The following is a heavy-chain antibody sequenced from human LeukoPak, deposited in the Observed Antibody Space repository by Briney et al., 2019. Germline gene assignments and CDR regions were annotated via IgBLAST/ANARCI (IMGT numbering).Heavy chain of an antibody. CDR2: ISYDGSNK. D-gene: IGHD3-10*01. V-gene: IGHV3-30*04. Sequence: GGSLRLPCAASGFTFSSYAMHWVRQAPGKGLEWVAVISYDGSNKYYADSVKGRFTISRDNSKNTLYLQMNSLRAEDTAVYYCAKTVRGVIWSWFDPWGQGTLVTVSS. CDR3: AKTVRGVIWSWFDP. J-gene: IGHJ5*02. CDR1: GFTFSSYA.